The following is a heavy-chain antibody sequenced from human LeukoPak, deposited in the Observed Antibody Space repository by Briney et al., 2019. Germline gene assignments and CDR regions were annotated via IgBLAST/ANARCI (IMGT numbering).Heavy chain of an antibody. V-gene: IGHV3-74*01. Sequence: PGGSLRLSCAASGFSFTSHYLYWVRQAAGKRLVSVSRINKDGSFADYADSVRGRFTASRDNARGMLYLEMNSLRADDTAVYYCVRGTSGGYDLWGQGTLVTVSS. CDR3: VRGTSGGYDL. D-gene: IGHD3-10*01. J-gene: IGHJ4*02. CDR2: INKDGSFA. CDR1: GFSFTSHY.